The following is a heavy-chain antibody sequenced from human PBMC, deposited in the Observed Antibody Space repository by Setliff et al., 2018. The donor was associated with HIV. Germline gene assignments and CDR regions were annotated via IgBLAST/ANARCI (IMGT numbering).Heavy chain of an antibody. CDR2: IIPIFTTT. J-gene: IGHJ5*02. Sequence: SVKVSCKASGGGFSNQAITRVRQAPGQGLEWMGVIIPIFTTTDYAQKFRGRLTINADESTDTAYMELRSLRSADTAIYYCATLNEYAYQTGGWFDPWGQGTPVTVSS. CDR3: ATLNEYAYQTGGWFDP. CDR1: GGGFSNQA. V-gene: IGHV1-69*13. D-gene: IGHD3-16*01.